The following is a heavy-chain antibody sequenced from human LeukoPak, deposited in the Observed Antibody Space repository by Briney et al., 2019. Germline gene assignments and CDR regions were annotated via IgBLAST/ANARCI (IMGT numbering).Heavy chain of an antibody. V-gene: IGHV3-23*01. CDR2: IGGGSGSTY. CDR3: AKAFTSYWYFDL. Sequence: GGSLRLSCAASGFTFSSYAMNWVRQAPGKGLEWVSSIGGGSGSTYYYAVPVKGRFNVSRDNSKNTLYLQMNSLRAEDTAVYYCAKAFTSYWYFDLWGRGTLVTVSS. CDR1: GFTFSSYA. D-gene: IGHD2/OR15-2a*01. J-gene: IGHJ2*01.